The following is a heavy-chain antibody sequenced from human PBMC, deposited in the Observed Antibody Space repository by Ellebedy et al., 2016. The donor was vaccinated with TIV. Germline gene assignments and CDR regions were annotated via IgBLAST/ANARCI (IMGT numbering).Heavy chain of an antibody. D-gene: IGHD3-22*01. CDR3: ARSPYYYDSSGYEVFDY. Sequence: SVKVSCXASGGTFSSYAISWVRQAPGQGLEWMGGIIPIFGTANYAQKFQGRVTITADESTSTAYMELSSLRSEDTAVYYCARSPYYYDSSGYEVFDYWGQGTLVTVSS. CDR1: GGTFSSYA. CDR2: IIPIFGTA. V-gene: IGHV1-69*13. J-gene: IGHJ4*02.